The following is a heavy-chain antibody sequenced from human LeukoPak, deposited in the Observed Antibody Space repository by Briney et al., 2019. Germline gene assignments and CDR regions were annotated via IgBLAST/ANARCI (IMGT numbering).Heavy chain of an antibody. V-gene: IGHV1-69*05. CDR3: ARDRDYGVWAFDI. D-gene: IGHD4/OR15-4a*01. Sequence: SVKVSCKASGGTFSSYAISWVRQAPGQGLEWMGGIIPICGTANYAQKFQGRVTITTDESTSTAYMELSSLRSEDTAVYYCARDRDYGVWAFDIWGQGTMVTVSS. CDR1: GGTFSSYA. CDR2: IIPICGTA. J-gene: IGHJ3*02.